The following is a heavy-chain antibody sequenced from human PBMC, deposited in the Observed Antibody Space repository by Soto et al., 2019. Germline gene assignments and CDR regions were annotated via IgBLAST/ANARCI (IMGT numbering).Heavy chain of an antibody. Sequence: QVQLVESGGGVVQPGRSLRLSCAASGFTFSSYAMHWVRQAPGKGLEWVAVISYDGSNKYYADSVKGRFTISRDNSKNTLYLQMNRLRAEDTAVYYCARGDGFWSGKEYYGMDVWGQGTTVTVSS. CDR3: ARGDGFWSGKEYYGMDV. J-gene: IGHJ6*02. CDR1: GFTFSSYA. V-gene: IGHV3-30-3*01. D-gene: IGHD3-3*01. CDR2: ISYDGSNK.